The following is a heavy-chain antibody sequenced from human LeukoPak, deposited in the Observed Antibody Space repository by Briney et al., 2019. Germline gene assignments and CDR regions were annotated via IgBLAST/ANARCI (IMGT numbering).Heavy chain of an antibody. D-gene: IGHD3-3*01. J-gene: IGHJ4*02. V-gene: IGHV3-33*01. CDR2: IWYDGSNK. Sequence: PGGSLRLSCAASGFTFSSYGMHWVRQAPGKGLEWVAVIWYDGSNKYYADSVKGRFTISRDNSKNTLDLQMNSLRAEDTAVYYCARDRSYGFWSGYSTPDYWGQGTLVTVSS. CDR1: GFTFSSYG. CDR3: ARDRSYGFWSGYSTPDY.